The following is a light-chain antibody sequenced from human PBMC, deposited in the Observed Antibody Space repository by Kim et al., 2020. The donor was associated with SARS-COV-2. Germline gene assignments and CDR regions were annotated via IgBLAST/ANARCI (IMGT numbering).Light chain of an antibody. CDR2: KDS. CDR1: VLAKKY. Sequence: YELTQPSSVSVSPGQTARITCSGDVLAKKYARWFQQKPGQAPVLVIYKDSERPSGIPERFSGSSSGTTVTLTISGAQVEDEADYYCYSAADNNWVFGGGTQLTVL. J-gene: IGLJ3*02. CDR3: YSAADNNWV. V-gene: IGLV3-27*01.